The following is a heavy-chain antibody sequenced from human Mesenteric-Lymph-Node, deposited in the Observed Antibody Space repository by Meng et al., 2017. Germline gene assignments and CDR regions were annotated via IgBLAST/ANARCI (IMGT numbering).Heavy chain of an antibody. CDR1: GFTFSSYE. D-gene: IGHD2-15*01. Sequence: GESLKISCAASGFTFSSYEMNWVRQAPGKGLEWVSYISSSGSTIYYADSVKGRFTISRDNAKNSLYMQMNSLRAEDTAVYYCARVASQYCSGGSCYYYYFDYWGQGTLFTVSS. CDR2: ISSSGSTI. CDR3: ARVASQYCSGGSCYYYYFDY. J-gene: IGHJ4*02. V-gene: IGHV3-48*03.